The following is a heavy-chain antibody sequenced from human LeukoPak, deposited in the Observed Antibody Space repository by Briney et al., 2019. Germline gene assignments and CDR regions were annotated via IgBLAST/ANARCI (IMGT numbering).Heavy chain of an antibody. D-gene: IGHD2-15*01. CDR3: ARGPYCSGGSCYFSIYYYYMDV. CDR2: IYYSGST. CDR1: GGPISSYY. J-gene: IGHJ6*03. V-gene: IGHV4-59*01. Sequence: PSETLSLTCTVSGGPISSYYWSWIRQPPGKGLEWIGYIYYSGSTNYNPSLKSRVTISVDTSKNQFSLKLSSVTAADTAVYYCARGPYCSGGSCYFSIYYYYMDVWGKGTTVTVSS.